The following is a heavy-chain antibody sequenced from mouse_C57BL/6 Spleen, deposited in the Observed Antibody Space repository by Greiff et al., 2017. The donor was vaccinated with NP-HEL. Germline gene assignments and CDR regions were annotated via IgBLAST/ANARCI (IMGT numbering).Heavy chain of an antibody. J-gene: IGHJ2*01. V-gene: IGHV1-75*01. CDR3: ARGEVFITTVVAHFDY. Sequence: VQLQQSGPELVKPGASVKISCKASGYTFTDYYINWVKQRPGQGLEWIGWIFPGSGSTYYNEKFKGKATLTVDKSSSTAYMLLSSLTSEDSAVYFCARGEVFITTVVAHFDYWGQGTTLTVSS. D-gene: IGHD1-1*01. CDR2: IFPGSGST. CDR1: GYTFTDYY.